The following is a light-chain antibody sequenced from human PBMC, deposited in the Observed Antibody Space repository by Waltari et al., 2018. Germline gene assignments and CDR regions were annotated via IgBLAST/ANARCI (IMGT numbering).Light chain of an antibody. J-gene: IGLJ2*01. CDR3: DSRDSSGNQEV. V-gene: IGLV3-19*01. CDR1: SLRRYH. CDR2: GQH. Sequence: SSELTQDPVVSVALGQTVRITCQGDSLRRYHASWYQQKPGQAPVLVIYGQHNRPSGITDRCSCSPSGNTASLTITGAQAEDEADYYCDSRDSSGNQEVFGGGTKLTVL.